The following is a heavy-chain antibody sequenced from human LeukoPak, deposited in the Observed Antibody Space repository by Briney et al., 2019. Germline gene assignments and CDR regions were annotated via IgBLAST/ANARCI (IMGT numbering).Heavy chain of an antibody. CDR1: GFTFSSYA. Sequence: PGGSLRLSCAASGFTFSSYAMHWVRQAPGKGLEWVAVISYDGSNKYYADSVKGRFTISRDNSKNTLYLQMNSLRAEDTAVYYCARSPTMVRGVIILLDYWGQETLVTVSS. V-gene: IGHV3-30*04. CDR3: ARSPTMVRGVIILLDY. CDR2: ISYDGSNK. J-gene: IGHJ4*02. D-gene: IGHD3-10*01.